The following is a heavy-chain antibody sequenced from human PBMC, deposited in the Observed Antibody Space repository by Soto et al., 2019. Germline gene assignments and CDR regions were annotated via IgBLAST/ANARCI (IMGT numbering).Heavy chain of an antibody. Sequence: QVQLQESGPGLVKPSQTLSLTCTVSGGSISSGDYYWSWIRQHPGKGLEWIGYIYYSGSTYYNPCLTSRVTISVDTSTNQFSLKLSSVTAADTAVYYCARWWSGSRQGFDPWGQGTLVTVSS. J-gene: IGHJ5*02. V-gene: IGHV4-31*03. CDR2: IYYSGST. CDR1: GGSISSGDYY. D-gene: IGHD3-3*01. CDR3: ARWWSGSRQGFDP.